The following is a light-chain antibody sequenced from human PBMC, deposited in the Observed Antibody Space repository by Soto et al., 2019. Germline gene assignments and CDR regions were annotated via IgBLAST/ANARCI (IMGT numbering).Light chain of an antibody. J-gene: IGKJ4*01. CDR3: QQYGSSPLT. Sequence: EMGLTRSPGTLSLSPGEIATLSCRASQSVSSSYLAWYQQKPGQAPRLLIYGASSRATGIPDRFSGSGSGTDFTLTISRLEPEDFAVYYCQQYGSSPLTFGGGTKVDSK. CDR1: QSVSSSY. CDR2: GAS. V-gene: IGKV3-20*01.